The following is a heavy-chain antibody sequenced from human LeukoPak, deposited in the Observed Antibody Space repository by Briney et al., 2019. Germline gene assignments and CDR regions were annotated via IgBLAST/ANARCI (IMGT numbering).Heavy chain of an antibody. V-gene: IGHV3-66*02. J-gene: IGHJ4*02. Sequence: GGSLRLSCAASGFTVSSNYMSWVRQAPEKGLEWVSVIYSGGRIYYADSVKGRFTISRDNSKNTLYLQMNSLRAEDTAVYYCARGPYDIVEVPAAIAFDYWGQGTLVTVSS. CDR3: ARGPYDIVEVPAAIAFDY. D-gene: IGHD2-2*01. CDR1: GFTVSSNY. CDR2: IYSGGRI.